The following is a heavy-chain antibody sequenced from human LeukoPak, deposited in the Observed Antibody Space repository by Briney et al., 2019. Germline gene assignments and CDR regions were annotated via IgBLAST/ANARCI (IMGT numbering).Heavy chain of an antibody. CDR1: GGSISSSSYY. J-gene: IGHJ3*02. Sequence: PSETLSLSCTVSGGSISSSSYYWGWIRQPPGKGLEWIGSIYYSGSTYYNPSLKSRVTISVDTSKNQFSLKLSSVTAADTAVYYCARHNGDYDAFDIWGQGTMVTVSS. CDR2: IYYSGST. D-gene: IGHD4-17*01. CDR3: ARHNGDYDAFDI. V-gene: IGHV4-39*01.